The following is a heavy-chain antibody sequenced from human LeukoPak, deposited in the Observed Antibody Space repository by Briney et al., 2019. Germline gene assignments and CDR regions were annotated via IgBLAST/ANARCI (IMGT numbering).Heavy chain of an antibody. CDR2: VST. CDR3: ARAGYSYGIISYFDS. D-gene: IGHD5-18*01. Sequence: SETLSLTCTVSGGSISSSSHYWGWIRQPPGKGLECIGVSTYYNPSLKNRVTISRDTSKNQFSLKLSSVTAAETAIYYCARAGYSYGIISYFDSWGQGTLVTVSS. J-gene: IGHJ4*02. CDR1: GGSISSSSHY. V-gene: IGHV4-39*01.